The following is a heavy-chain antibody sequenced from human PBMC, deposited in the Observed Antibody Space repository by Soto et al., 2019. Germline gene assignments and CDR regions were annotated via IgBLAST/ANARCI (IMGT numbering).Heavy chain of an antibody. CDR1: GGYISSYY. J-gene: IGHJ6*03. CDR2: IYYSGST. D-gene: IGHD6-6*01. V-gene: IGHV4-59*08. CDR3: ARQWSSSSPNFYYYYYMDV. Sequence: SETLSLTCTVSGGYISSYYWSWIRQPPGKGLEWIGYIYYSGSTNYNPSLKSRVTISVDTSKNQFSLKLSSVTAADTAVYYCARQWSSSSPNFYYYYYMDVWGKGTTVTVSS.